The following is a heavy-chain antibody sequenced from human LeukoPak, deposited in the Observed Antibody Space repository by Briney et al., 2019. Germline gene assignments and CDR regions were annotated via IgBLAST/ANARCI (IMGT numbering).Heavy chain of an antibody. Sequence: GGSLRLSCAASGFTFSSYGMNWVRQAPGKGLEWVSGISGSGGTTYYADSVKGRFTISRDNSKNSLSLQVSSLRDEDTAVYFCARAKRGTPLPISYYYYAMDVWGPGTTVTVSS. CDR2: ISGSGGTT. CDR3: ARAKRGTPLPISYYYYAMDV. D-gene: IGHD1-1*01. V-gene: IGHV3-23*01. CDR1: GFTFSSYG. J-gene: IGHJ6*02.